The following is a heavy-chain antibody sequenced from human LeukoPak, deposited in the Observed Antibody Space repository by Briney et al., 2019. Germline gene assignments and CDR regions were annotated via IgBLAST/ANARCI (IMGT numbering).Heavy chain of an antibody. J-gene: IGHJ4*02. D-gene: IGHD6-13*01. CDR3: ARGAAATNLDY. Sequence: SQTLSLTCTVSGGSISSGGYYWSWIRQPPGKGLEWIGYIYHSGSTYYNPSLKSRVTISVDRSKNQFSLKLSSVTAADTAVYYCARGAAATNLDYWGQGTLVTVSS. CDR1: GGSISSGGYY. V-gene: IGHV4-30-2*01. CDR2: IYHSGST.